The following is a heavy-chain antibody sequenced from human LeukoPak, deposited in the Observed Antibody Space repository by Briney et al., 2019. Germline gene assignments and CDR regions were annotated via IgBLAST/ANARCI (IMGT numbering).Heavy chain of an antibody. CDR2: ISGSGGST. Sequence: PGGSLRLPCAASGFTFRSYAMYWVRQAPGKGLEWVSGISGSGGSTFYADSVKGRFTISRDNSKNTLYLQMNSLRAEDTAVYYCARSRIRRFDYWGQGTLVTVSS. V-gene: IGHV3-23*01. CDR3: ARSRIRRFDY. D-gene: IGHD5-18*01. CDR1: GFTFRSYA. J-gene: IGHJ4*02.